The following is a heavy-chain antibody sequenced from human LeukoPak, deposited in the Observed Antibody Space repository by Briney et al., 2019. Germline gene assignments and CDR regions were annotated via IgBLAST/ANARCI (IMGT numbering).Heavy chain of an antibody. D-gene: IGHD3-22*01. CDR2: IKQDGSDK. J-gene: IGHJ4*02. CDR1: GFTFSSYA. Sequence: GGSLRLSCAASGFTFSSYAMHWVRQAPGKGLEWVANIKQDGSDKYYVDSVKGRFAISRDNAENSLYLHMNSLRAEDTALYYCAAHYDSSGYPFDYWGQGTLVTVSS. CDR3: AAHYDSSGYPFDY. V-gene: IGHV3-7*03.